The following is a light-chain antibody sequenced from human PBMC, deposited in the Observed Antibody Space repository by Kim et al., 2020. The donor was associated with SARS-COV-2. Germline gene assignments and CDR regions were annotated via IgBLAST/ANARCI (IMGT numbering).Light chain of an antibody. CDR3: LQHNDYPRT. J-gene: IGKJ1*01. Sequence: ASVGDRVTITCRASQGISNYLAWFQQKPGKVPKLLIYVASSLQSGVPSRFSGSGSGTELSLTISSLQPEDFATYCCLQHNDYPRTFGQGTKVDIK. CDR2: VAS. CDR1: QGISNY. V-gene: IGKV1-17*03.